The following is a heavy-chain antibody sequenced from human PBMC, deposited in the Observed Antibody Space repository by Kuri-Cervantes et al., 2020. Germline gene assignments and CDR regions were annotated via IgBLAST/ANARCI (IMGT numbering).Heavy chain of an antibody. CDR1: GFTYSDHY. J-gene: IGHJ6*02. V-gene: IGHV3-74*03. D-gene: IGHD5-18*01. CDR3: AGTQWGYSYGYVSPPDYYGMDV. Sequence: GGSLRLSCAASGFTYSDHYMNWVRQAPGKGLEWVARIKRDGSGTAYVDSVKDRFTISRDNAKNSLYLQMNSLRAEDTAVYYCAGTQWGYSYGYVSPPDYYGMDVWGQGTTVTVSS. CDR2: IKRDGSGT.